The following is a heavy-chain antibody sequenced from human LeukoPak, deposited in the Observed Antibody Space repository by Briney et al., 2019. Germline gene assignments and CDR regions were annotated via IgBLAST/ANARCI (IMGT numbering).Heavy chain of an antibody. V-gene: IGHV4-34*01. Sequence: SETLSLTCAVYGGSFSGYYWSWIRQPPGKGLEWIGEINHSGSTNYNPSLKSRVTISVDTSKNQFSLKLSSVTAADTAVYYYAVLCSSTSCYYSQEDYYYGMDVWGQGTTVTVSS. D-gene: IGHD2-2*01. J-gene: IGHJ6*02. CDR2: INHSGST. CDR1: GGSFSGYY. CDR3: AVLCSSTSCYYSQEDYYYGMDV.